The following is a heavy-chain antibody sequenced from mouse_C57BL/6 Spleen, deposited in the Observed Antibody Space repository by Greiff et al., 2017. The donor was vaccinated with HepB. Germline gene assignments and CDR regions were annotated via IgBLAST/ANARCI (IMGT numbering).Heavy chain of an antibody. V-gene: IGHV1-81*01. J-gene: IGHJ1*03. CDR1: GYTFTSYG. CDR3: ARRFTTVVATDFDV. CDR2: IYPRSGNT. Sequence: QVQLKQSGAELARPGASVKLSCKASGYTFTSYGISWVKQRTGQGLEWIGEIYPRSGNTYYNEKFKGKATLTADKSSSTAYMELRSLTSEDSAVYFCARRFTTVVATDFDVWGTGTTVTVSS. D-gene: IGHD1-1*01.